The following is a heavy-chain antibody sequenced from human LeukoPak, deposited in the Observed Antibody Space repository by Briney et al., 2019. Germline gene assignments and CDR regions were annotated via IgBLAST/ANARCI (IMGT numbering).Heavy chain of an antibody. D-gene: IGHD1-26*01. CDR1: GFTFGDYT. V-gene: IGHV3-23*01. Sequence: GGSLRLSCTTSGFTFGDYTMSWVRQAPGKGLEWVSAISGSGGSTYYADSVKGRFTISRDNSKNTLYLQMNSLRAEDTAVYYCAKAPSRGSYYRDYFDYWGQGTLVTVSS. CDR2: ISGSGGST. J-gene: IGHJ4*02. CDR3: AKAPSRGSYYRDYFDY.